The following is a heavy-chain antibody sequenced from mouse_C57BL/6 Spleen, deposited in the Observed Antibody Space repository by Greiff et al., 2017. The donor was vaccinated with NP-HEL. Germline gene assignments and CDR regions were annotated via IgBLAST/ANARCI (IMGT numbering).Heavy chain of an antibody. V-gene: IGHV2-9-1*01. D-gene: IGHD2-4*01. J-gene: IGHJ3*01. CDR1: GFSLTSYA. CDR2: IWTGGGT. CDR3: AREGYDYGGPWFAY. Sequence: VKLQESGPGLVAPSQSLSITCTVSGFSLTSYAISWVRQPPGKGLEWLGVIWTGGGTNYNSALKSRLSISKDNSKSQVFLKMNSLQTDDTARYYCAREGYDYGGPWFAYWGQGTLVTVSA.